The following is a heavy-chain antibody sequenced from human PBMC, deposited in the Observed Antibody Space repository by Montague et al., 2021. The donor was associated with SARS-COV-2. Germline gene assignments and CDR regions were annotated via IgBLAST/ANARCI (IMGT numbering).Heavy chain of an antibody. V-gene: IGHV3-23*01. CDR1: GFIFTNYG. D-gene: IGHD1-14*01. Sequence: SLRLSCAASGFIFTNYGMNWVRRAPGKGLESVAGITGCGGGTYYSDSVKGRFTISRATSNSTLFLQMDGLRAEDTAIYYCAKSFSGTRNWFDVWGQGTLVTVSS. J-gene: IGHJ5*02. CDR3: AKSFSGTRNWFDV. CDR2: ITGCGGGT.